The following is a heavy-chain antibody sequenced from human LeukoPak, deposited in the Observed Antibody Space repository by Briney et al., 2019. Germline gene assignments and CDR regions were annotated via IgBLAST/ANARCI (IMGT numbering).Heavy chain of an antibody. V-gene: IGHV3-53*01. CDR3: AKPSGILLITNPQS. CDR2: TYSGGST. D-gene: IGHD1-26*01. CDR1: GFTVSSNY. J-gene: IGHJ5*02. Sequence: GGSLRLSCAASGFTVSSNYMNWVRQAPGKGLEWVSVTYSGGSTYYADSVKGRFTISRDNSKNTLYLQMNSLRAEDTAVYYCAKPSGILLITNPQSWGQGTLVTVSS.